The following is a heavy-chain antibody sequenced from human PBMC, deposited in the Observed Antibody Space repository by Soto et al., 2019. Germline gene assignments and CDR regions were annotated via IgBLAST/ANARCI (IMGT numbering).Heavy chain of an antibody. CDR2: IRSKANNYAT. D-gene: IGHD3-3*01. J-gene: IGHJ6*03. Sequence: PVRSLRLPWRAVEVTFSGFAMHWISQATGKGLEWVGRIRSKANNYATAYGASVKGRFTISRDDSKNTAYLQMNSLKTEDTAVYYCSRQASDFWSGKPQYYMDVWGKGTTVTVSS. CDR3: SRQASDFWSGKPQYYMDV. V-gene: IGHV3-73*01. CDR1: EVTFSGFA.